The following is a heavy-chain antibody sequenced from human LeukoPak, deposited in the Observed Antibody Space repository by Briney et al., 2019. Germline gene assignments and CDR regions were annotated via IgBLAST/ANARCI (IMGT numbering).Heavy chain of an antibody. Sequence: SETPSPTRTVSGGSISSFFWSWIRQPPREGPGGIWRIYSTGSTNYNPSLKSRVTMSVDTSKNQFSLRLRSVTAADTAVYYCARQIASAGTAGFDFWGQGALVTVSS. V-gene: IGHV4-4*07. J-gene: IGHJ4*02. D-gene: IGHD6-13*01. CDR2: IYSTGST. CDR1: GGSISSFF. CDR3: ARQIASAGTAGFDF.